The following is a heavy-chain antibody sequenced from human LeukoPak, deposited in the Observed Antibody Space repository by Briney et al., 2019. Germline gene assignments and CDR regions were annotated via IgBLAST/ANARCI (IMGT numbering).Heavy chain of an antibody. V-gene: IGHV4-30-4*01. J-gene: IGHJ6*04. Sequence: TLSLTCTVSGGSISSGDYYWRWLRQPPGKGLEWIGYIYYSGSTYYNPSLKSRVTISVDTSKNQFSLKLSSVTAADTAVYYCARDQIEEDYGDLRGYYYYGMDVWGKGTTVTVSS. CDR1: GGSISSGDYY. D-gene: IGHD4-17*01. CDR3: ARDQIEEDYGDLRGYYYYGMDV. CDR2: IYYSGST.